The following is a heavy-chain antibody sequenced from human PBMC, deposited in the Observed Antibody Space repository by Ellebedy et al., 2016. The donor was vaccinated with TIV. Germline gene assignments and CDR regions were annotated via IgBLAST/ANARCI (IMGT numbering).Heavy chain of an antibody. CDR3: ARDSGRDDSSGYRFWYYYGMDV. J-gene: IGHJ6*02. Sequence: SETLSLTXAVYGGSFSGYYWSWIRQPPGKGLEWIGEINHSGSTNYNPSLKSRVTMSVDTSKNQFSLKLSSVTAADTAVYYCARDSGRDDSSGYRFWYYYGMDVWGQGTTVTVSS. CDR1: GGSFSGYY. V-gene: IGHV4-34*01. D-gene: IGHD3-22*01. CDR2: INHSGST.